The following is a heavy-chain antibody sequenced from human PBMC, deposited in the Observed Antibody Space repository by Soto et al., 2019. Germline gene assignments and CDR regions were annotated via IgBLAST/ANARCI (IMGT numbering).Heavy chain of an antibody. Sequence: GGSLRLSCAASGFTFSTYWMHWFRQAPGKGLVWVSRINSDGSTTSYADSVKGRFTISRDNAKNTLYLEMNSLRAEDTAVYYRGVFGDYYDTSGYYYPDAFDIWGQGTMVTVSS. CDR2: INSDGSTT. J-gene: IGHJ3*02. D-gene: IGHD3-22*01. CDR1: GFTFSTYW. CDR3: GVFGDYYDTSGYYYPDAFDI. V-gene: IGHV3-74*01.